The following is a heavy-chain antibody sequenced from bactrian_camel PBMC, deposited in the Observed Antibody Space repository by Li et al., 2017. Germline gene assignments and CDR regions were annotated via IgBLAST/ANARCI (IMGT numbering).Heavy chain of an antibody. CDR2: IEVGGSKT. CDR1: GFTSSSVY. D-gene: IGHD2*01. V-gene: IGHV3S40*01. Sequence: VQLVESGGGSVQAGGSLRLSCVASGFTSSSVYMAWFRQAPGKEREGVAAIEVGGSKTYYADSVKGRFTISQGNAKNTVYLHMNNLKPEDTAMYYCAAARRRDLTRTCGEYRDWGQGTQVTVS. CDR3: AAARRRDLTRTCGEYRD. J-gene: IGHJ4*01.